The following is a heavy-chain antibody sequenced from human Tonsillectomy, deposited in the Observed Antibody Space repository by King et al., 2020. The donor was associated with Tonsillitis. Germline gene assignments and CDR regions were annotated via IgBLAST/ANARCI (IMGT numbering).Heavy chain of an antibody. V-gene: IGHV3-30-3*01. D-gene: IGHD2-2*01. CDR2: ISYDGSNK. CDR3: ARDLGGVVPAAVIDY. Sequence: VQLVESGGGVVQPGRSLRLSCAASGFIFSSYAMHWVRQAPGKGLEWVAVISYDGSNKYYADSVKGRFTISRDNSKNTLYLQMNSLRAEDTAVYYCARDLGGVVPAAVIDYWGQGPLVTVSS. CDR1: GFIFSSYA. J-gene: IGHJ4*02.